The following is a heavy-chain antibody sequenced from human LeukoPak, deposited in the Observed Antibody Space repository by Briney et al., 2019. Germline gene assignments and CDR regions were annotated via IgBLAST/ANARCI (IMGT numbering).Heavy chain of an antibody. CDR3: ARDSGTTGDAFDI. CDR2: IIPIFGTA. D-gene: IGHD1-7*01. V-gene: IGHV1-69*13. Sequence: EASVKVSCKASGGTFSSYAISWVRQAPGQRLEWMGGIIPIFGTADYAQKFQGRVTITADESTSTAYMELSSLRSEDTAVYYCARDSGTTGDAFDIWGQGTIVTVSS. J-gene: IGHJ3*02. CDR1: GGTFSSYA.